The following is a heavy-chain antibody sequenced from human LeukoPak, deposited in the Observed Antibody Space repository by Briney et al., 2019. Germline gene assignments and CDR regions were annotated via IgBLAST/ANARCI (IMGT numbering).Heavy chain of an antibody. V-gene: IGHV4-39*01. D-gene: IGHD6-19*01. J-gene: IGHJ4*02. CDR2: IYYSGST. CDR3: ARRYTSGWYNY. CDR1: GGSISSSSYY. Sequence: SETLSLTCTVSGGSISSSSYYWGWIRQPPGKGLEWIGSIYYSGSTNYNPSLKSRVTISVDTSKNQFSLKLNSVTAADTAVYYCARRYTSGWYNYWGQGTLVTVSS.